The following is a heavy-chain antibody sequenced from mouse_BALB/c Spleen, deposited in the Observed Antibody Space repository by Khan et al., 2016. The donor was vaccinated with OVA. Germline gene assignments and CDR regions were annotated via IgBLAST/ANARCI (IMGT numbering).Heavy chain of an antibody. CDR3: TRDRIDY. CDR1: GYTFTTYW. J-gene: IGHJ2*01. Sequence: QVQLQQSGAELAKPGASVKMSCKASGYTFTTYWMHWVKQRPGQGLEWIGYINPTSGYTDYNEKLKDRATLSADKSYSTAYMQLSSLTSEDSAVDSCTRDRIDYGGQGTTLTVSS. V-gene: IGHV1-7*01. CDR2: INPTSGYT.